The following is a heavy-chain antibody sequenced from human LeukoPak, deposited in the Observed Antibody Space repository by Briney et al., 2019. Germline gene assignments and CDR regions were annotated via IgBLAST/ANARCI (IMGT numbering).Heavy chain of an antibody. Sequence: GESLKISCKGSGYSFTSYWIGWVRQMPGKGLEWMGIIYPGDSDTRYSPSFQGQVTISADKSISTAYLQWSSLKASDTAMYYCARNLVAGGGYYYGMDVWGQGPTVTVSS. D-gene: IGHD6-6*01. CDR1: GYSFTSYW. CDR3: ARNLVAGGGYYYGMDV. J-gene: IGHJ6*02. CDR2: IYPGDSDT. V-gene: IGHV5-51*01.